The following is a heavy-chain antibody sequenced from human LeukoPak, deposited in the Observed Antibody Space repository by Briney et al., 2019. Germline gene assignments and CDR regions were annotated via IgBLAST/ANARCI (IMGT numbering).Heavy chain of an antibody. V-gene: IGHV3-23*01. D-gene: IGHD3-16*01. CDR1: GFTFSTYV. Sequence: GGSLRLSCAASGFTFSTYVVNWVRQAPGKGPEWVSAIGGRGGSTYYADSVGGRFTISRDNSKDMVFLQMNSLKVEDTATYYCGKEGGAWGQGTKVTVSS. CDR3: GKEGGA. J-gene: IGHJ5*02. CDR2: IGGRGGST.